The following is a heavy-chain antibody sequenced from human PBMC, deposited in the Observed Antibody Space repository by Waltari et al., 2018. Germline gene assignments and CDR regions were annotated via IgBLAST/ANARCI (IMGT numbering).Heavy chain of an antibody. D-gene: IGHD1-26*01. Sequence: QGQLVESGGGLVMPGGSLRLSCATSGFSLSDYYLTWIRQAPGTGLEWVSYISSNGVNIYYADSVKGRFTISKDNAKNLVFLQMNSLRVEDTAVYYCARSSRVAATCFDYWGQGTLVTVSS. J-gene: IGHJ4*02. V-gene: IGHV3-11*04. CDR1: GFSLSDYY. CDR3: ARSSRVAATCFDY. CDR2: ISSNGVNI.